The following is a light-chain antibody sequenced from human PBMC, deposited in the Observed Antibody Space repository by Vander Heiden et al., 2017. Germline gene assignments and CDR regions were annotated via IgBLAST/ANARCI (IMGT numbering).Light chain of an antibody. V-gene: IGLV3-21*02. CDR3: QVWDDSSDHRV. CDR2: DDS. Sequence: SYVLTQPPAVPVAPGQTARITCGGNNIVSKSVHWYQQKPGQAPVLVLYDDSDRPSGIPERFSGSNSGNTATLTISRVEAGDEADFYCQVWDDSSDHRVFGGGTKLTVL. CDR1: NIVSKS. J-gene: IGLJ3*02.